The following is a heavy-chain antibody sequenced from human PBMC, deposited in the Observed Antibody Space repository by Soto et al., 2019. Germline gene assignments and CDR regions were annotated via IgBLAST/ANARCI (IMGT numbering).Heavy chain of an antibody. Sequence: QVQLVQSGGEVKKPGASVKVFCKASGYNFISYGFSWVRQAPGQGLEWMGWISAYSGDKNYAQSFQGRVTLTIAASMIIGYLELRDLRPDDTALYFCARYSNGDYVDFDYWGQGTLVSVSS. D-gene: IGHD4-17*01. CDR1: GYNFISYG. CDR2: ISAYSGDK. CDR3: ARYSNGDYVDFDY. V-gene: IGHV1-18*04. J-gene: IGHJ4*02.